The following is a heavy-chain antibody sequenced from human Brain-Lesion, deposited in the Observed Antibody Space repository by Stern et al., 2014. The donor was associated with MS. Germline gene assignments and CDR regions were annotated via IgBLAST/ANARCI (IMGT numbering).Heavy chain of an antibody. CDR2: ISSTTTYI. J-gene: IGHJ6*02. V-gene: IGHV3-21*01. Sequence: EVQLVESGGGLDKRGGSLRLSCEASGFSLSPLSVNWLRQAPGKGLEWVSYISSTTTYIYYVDSVKGRFTISRDNAKNSVFLQMNGLGADDTAVYYCARGYGDAYYRGLDVWGQGTTVTVSS. D-gene: IGHD4-17*01. CDR1: GFSLSPLS. CDR3: ARGYGDAYYRGLDV.